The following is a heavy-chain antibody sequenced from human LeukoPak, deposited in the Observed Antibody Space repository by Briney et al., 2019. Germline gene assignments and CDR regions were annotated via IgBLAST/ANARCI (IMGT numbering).Heavy chain of an antibody. CDR1: GFTFISYA. CDR2: ISGSGGRT. V-gene: IGHV3-23*01. J-gene: IGHJ4*02. CDR3: AMAVIGSGWTLDN. Sequence: QPGGSLRLSCAASGFTFISYAMSWVRQAPGKGLEWVSSISGSGGRTSYADSVQGRFTISRDNSKNTLYLELNSLRAEDAAVYFCAMAVIGSGWTLDNWGQGTLVTVS. D-gene: IGHD6-19*01.